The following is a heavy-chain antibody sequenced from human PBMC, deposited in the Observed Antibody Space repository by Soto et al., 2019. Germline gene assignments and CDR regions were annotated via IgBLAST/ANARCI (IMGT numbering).Heavy chain of an antibody. CDR1: GFTFSSYG. D-gene: IGHD3-10*01. CDR3: AKERGYYYGSGSPLNYYGMDV. Sequence: QVQLVESGGGVVQPGRSLRLSCAASGFTFSSYGMHWVRQAPGKGLEWVAVISYDGSNKYYADSVKGRFTISRDNSKNTLYLQMHSLRAEATAVYYCAKERGYYYGSGSPLNYYGMDVWGQGTTVTVSS. J-gene: IGHJ6*02. CDR2: ISYDGSNK. V-gene: IGHV3-30*18.